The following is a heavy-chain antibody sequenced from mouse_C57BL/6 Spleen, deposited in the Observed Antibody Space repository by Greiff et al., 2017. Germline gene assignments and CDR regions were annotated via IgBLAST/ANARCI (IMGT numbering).Heavy chain of an antibody. J-gene: IGHJ4*01. CDR3: ARRIAEYARDY. CDR1: GYAFSSYW. Sequence: QVQLQQSGAELVKPGASVKISCKASGYAFSSYWLNWVKQRPGKGLEWIGQIYPGDGDPNYNGTFKGKDTLTADKSSRTSYKQLSSVTSEESAVYFCARRIAEYARDYWGQGTSVTVSS. CDR2: IYPGDGDP. V-gene: IGHV1-80*01.